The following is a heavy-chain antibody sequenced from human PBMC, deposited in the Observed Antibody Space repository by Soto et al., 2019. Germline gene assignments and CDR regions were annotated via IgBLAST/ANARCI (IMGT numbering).Heavy chain of an antibody. D-gene: IGHD5-12*01. V-gene: IGHV3-21*01. Sequence: PGGSLRLSCAASGFAFSSYNMNWVRQAPGKGLQWVSSISSSSTYIYYADSVKGRFTISRDNAKNSLFLQMNSLRAEDMAVYYCASALGLPYYYYGMDAWGQGTTVTVSS. J-gene: IGHJ6*02. CDR1: GFAFSSYN. CDR3: ASALGLPYYYYGMDA. CDR2: ISSSSTYI.